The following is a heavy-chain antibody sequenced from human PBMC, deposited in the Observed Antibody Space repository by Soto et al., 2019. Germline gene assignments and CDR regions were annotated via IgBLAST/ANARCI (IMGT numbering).Heavy chain of an antibody. CDR2: VSYDESHK. Sequence: QVQLVESGGGVVQPGRSLRLSCAASGFTFSSYAVHWVRQAPGKGLEWVAIVSYDESHKYYADSVKGRFTISRDNSKSTLYLQMNSLRAEDTAVYYCARPMTTGTNTNFAYWGQGTLVTVSS. CDR3: ARPMTTGTNTNFAY. D-gene: IGHD4-17*01. J-gene: IGHJ4*02. CDR1: GFTFSSYA. V-gene: IGHV3-30-3*01.